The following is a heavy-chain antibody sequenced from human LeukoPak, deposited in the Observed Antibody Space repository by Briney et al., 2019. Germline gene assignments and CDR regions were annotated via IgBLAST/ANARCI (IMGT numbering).Heavy chain of an antibody. CDR1: GFTFSSYG. Sequence: GRSRRLACAASGFTFSSYGLHWVRQAPGKGLEWVAVIWYDGSNKYYADSVRGRFTISRDNSKNTLYLQMNSLRAEDTAVYYCASDHGAYWGQGTLVTVSS. CDR3: ASDHGAY. D-gene: IGHD1-26*01. J-gene: IGHJ4*02. CDR2: IWYDGSNK. V-gene: IGHV3-33*01.